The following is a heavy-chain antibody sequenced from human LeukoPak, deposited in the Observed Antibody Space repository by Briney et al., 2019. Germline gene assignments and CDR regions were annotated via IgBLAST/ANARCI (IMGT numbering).Heavy chain of an antibody. J-gene: IGHJ5*02. CDR2: ISGSGGST. CDR3: AKGGVVVAATSWFDP. Sequence: AGGSLRLSCAASGFTFSSYAMSWVRQAPGKGLEWVSAISGSGGSTYYADSVKGRFTISRDNSKNTLYLQMNSLRAEDTAVYYCAKGGVVVAATSWFDPWGQGTLVTVSS. CDR1: GFTFSSYA. V-gene: IGHV3-23*01. D-gene: IGHD2-15*01.